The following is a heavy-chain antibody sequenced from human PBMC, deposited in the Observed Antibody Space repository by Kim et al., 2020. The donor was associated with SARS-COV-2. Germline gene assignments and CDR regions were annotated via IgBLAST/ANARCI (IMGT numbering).Heavy chain of an antibody. V-gene: IGHV3-30*02. Sequence: GRFTISRDNSKNTLYLQMNSLRAEDTAVYYCAKVLLPGVGATLWAGMDVWGQGTTVTVSS. CDR3: AKVLLPGVGATLWAGMDV. J-gene: IGHJ6*02. D-gene: IGHD1-26*01.